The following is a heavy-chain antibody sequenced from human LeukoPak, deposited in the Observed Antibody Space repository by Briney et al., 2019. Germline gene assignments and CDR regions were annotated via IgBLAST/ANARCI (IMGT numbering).Heavy chain of an antibody. J-gene: IGHJ4*02. D-gene: IGHD4-17*01. CDR2: IDWDDDK. CDR1: GFSLSTCGMC. V-gene: IGHV2-70*01. Sequence: SGPTLVKPTQTLTLTCTFSGFSLSTCGMCVSWIRQPPGKALEWLALIDWDDDKYYNTSLKSRLTISKDTSKNQVVLTMTNMDPVDTATYYCARMMYGDYVNYFDSWGQGTLVTVSS. CDR3: ARMMYGDYVNYFDS.